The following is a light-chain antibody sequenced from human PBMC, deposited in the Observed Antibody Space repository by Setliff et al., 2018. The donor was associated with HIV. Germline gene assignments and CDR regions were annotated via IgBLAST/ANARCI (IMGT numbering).Light chain of an antibody. Sequence: SALIQPASVSGSPGQSVTVSCTGTSSDVGSYDFVSWYQQLPGKAPKLFIYDVSDRPSGVSHRFSGSKSGNTASLTISGLQSEDEADYYCASYRPNDLGVFGTGTKVTVL. CDR3: ASYRPNDLGV. CDR1: SSDVGSYDF. J-gene: IGLJ1*01. V-gene: IGLV2-14*03. CDR2: DVS.